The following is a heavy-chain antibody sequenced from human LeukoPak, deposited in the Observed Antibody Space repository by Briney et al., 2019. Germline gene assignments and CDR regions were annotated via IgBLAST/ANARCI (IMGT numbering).Heavy chain of an antibody. CDR2: IYYSGRN. V-gene: IGHV4-59*01. J-gene: IGHJ3*02. Sequence: SETLSLTCTVSGDSIGSSYWSWIRQPPGKGLEWIGYIYYSGRNDYNPSLKSRLTISLDTSKNQFSLRLSSVTAADTAVYYCARVTVTANAFDIWGQGTMVTVSS. CDR1: GDSIGSSY. CDR3: ARVTVTANAFDI. D-gene: IGHD4-17*01.